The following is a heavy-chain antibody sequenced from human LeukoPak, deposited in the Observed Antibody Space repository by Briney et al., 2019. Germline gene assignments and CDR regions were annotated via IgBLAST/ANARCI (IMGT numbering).Heavy chain of an antibody. J-gene: IGHJ4*02. CDR2: IYSGGNT. CDR1: GFSVSHNY. CDR3: TRDAPGIAASVSGG. D-gene: IGHD6-13*01. Sequence: PGGSLRLSCTASGFSVSHNYMNWVRQAPGKGLEWVALIYSGGNTHYADSVKGRFPISRDNSKNTLYLQMSSLRVEDTAVYYCTRDAPGIAASVSGGWGQGTLVTVSS. V-gene: IGHV3-53*01.